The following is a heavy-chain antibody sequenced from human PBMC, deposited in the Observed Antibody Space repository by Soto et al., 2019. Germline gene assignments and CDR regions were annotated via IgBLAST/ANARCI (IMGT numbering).Heavy chain of an antibody. CDR3: AKDRSLTEWLGLDY. Sequence: QPGGSLRLSCAASGFTFSSYGMHWVRQAPGKGLEWVAVISYDGSNKYYADSVKGRFTISRDNSKNTLYLQMNSLRAEDTAVYYCAKDRSLTEWLGLDYWGQGTLVTVS. D-gene: IGHD6-19*01. CDR1: GFTFSSYG. J-gene: IGHJ4*02. CDR2: ISYDGSNK. V-gene: IGHV3-30*18.